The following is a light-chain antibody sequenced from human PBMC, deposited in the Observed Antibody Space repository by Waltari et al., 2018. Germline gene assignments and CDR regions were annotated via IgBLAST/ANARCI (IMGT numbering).Light chain of an antibody. CDR3: SSQSSNNVVL. CDR2: DVS. Sequence: QSALTQPASVSGSPGQSITISCTGTSSDVGSYNSVSWYQDHPGQGPKVIIYDVSNRPSGFSARFSGSNSGNTASLTISGLQAEDEADYYCSSQSSNNVVLFGGGTKVTVL. V-gene: IGLV2-14*03. J-gene: IGLJ3*02. CDR1: SSDVGSYNS.